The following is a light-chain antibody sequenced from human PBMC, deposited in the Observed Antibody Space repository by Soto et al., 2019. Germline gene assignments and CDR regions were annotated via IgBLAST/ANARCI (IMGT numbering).Light chain of an antibody. J-gene: IGKJ1*01. CDR1: QSVNNN. CDR2: GAS. Sequence: THSQATLPVSPAERATLSSRASQSVNNNLAWYQQKLGQAPRVLIYGASTRATGIPARFTGSGSGTEFILTITSLQSEDSAVYYCQEYNTWPWTFGQGTKVDNK. V-gene: IGKV3-15*01. CDR3: QEYNTWPWT.